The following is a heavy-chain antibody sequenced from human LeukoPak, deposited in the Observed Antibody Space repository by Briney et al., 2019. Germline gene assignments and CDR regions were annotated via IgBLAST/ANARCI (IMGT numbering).Heavy chain of an antibody. CDR1: GGSISSSSYY. CDR3: ARGFSGYYYGSEYNWFDP. Sequence: PSETLSLTCSVSGGSISSSSYYWGWIRQPPGKGLEWIGSIYYSGSTYYNPSLKSRVTISVDTSKNQFSLKLSSVTAADTAVYYCARGFSGYYYGSEYNWFDPWGQGTLVTVSS. D-gene: IGHD3-10*01. CDR2: IYYSGST. J-gene: IGHJ5*02. V-gene: IGHV4-39*07.